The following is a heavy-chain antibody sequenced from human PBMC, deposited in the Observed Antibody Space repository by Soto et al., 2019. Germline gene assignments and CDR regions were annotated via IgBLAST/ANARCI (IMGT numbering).Heavy chain of an antibody. CDR1: GGSISSYY. CDR2: IYTSGST. Sequence: LTCTVSGGSISSYYCSWIRQPAGKGLEWIGRIYTSGSTNYNPSLKSRVTMSVDTSKNQCSLKLSSVTAADTAVYYCASSRGSAVAGFGWFDPWGQGTLVTVSS. D-gene: IGHD6-19*01. V-gene: IGHV4-4*07. CDR3: ASSRGSAVAGFGWFDP. J-gene: IGHJ5*02.